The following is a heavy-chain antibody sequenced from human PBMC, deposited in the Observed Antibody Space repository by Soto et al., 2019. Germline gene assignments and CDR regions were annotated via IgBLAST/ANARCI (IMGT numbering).Heavy chain of an antibody. CDR2: ISSSSSYI. Sequence: GSLRLSCAASGFTFSNYSMNWVRQAPGKGLEWVSSISSSSSYIYYADSVKGRFTISRDNAKNSLYLQMNSLRAEDTAVYYCARDRSYCTNGVCYTGNGDAFDIWGQGTMVTVSS. D-gene: IGHD2-8*01. CDR1: GFTFSNYS. V-gene: IGHV3-21*01. J-gene: IGHJ3*02. CDR3: ARDRSYCTNGVCYTGNGDAFDI.